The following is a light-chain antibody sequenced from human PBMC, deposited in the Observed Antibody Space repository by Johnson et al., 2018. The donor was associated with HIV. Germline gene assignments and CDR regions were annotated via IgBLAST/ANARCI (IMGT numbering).Light chain of an antibody. CDR3: DTWDNSRGVLFV. CDR2: END. Sequence: QSVLTQSPSVSAAPGQKVTISCSGSSSNIGNNYVSWYQQLPGKAPKLLIYENDKRPSGIPDRFSGSKSGTSATLGINGLQTGDEADYYCDTWDNSRGVLFVFGTGTEVTVL. J-gene: IGLJ1*01. V-gene: IGLV1-51*02. CDR1: SSNIGNNY.